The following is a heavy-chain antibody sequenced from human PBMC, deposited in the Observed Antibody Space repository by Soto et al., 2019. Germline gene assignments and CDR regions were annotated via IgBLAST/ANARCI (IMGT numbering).Heavy chain of an antibody. CDR2: ISGSGGST. CDR3: AKDDYDYVWGSYHYYYGMDV. Sequence: GGSLSLSCAASGFTFSSYAMSWVRQAPGKGLEWVSAISGSGGSTYYADSVKGRFTISRDNSKNTLYLQMNSLRAEDTAVYYCAKDDYDYVWGSYHYYYGMDVWGQGTTVTVSS. J-gene: IGHJ6*02. CDR1: GFTFSSYA. V-gene: IGHV3-23*01. D-gene: IGHD3-16*02.